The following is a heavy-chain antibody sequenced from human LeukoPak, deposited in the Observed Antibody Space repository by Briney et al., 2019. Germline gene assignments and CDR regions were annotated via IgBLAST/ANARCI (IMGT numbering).Heavy chain of an antibody. V-gene: IGHV4-59*01. CDR1: GGSISSYY. CDR3: ARDGGYCSSTSCLNWFDP. CDR2: SYYSGST. J-gene: IGHJ5*02. Sequence: PSAPLSLPCTVSGGSISSYYWSWIRQPPGKGLEWIGYSYYSGSTNYNPSLKSRVTISVDTSKNQFSLKLSSVTAADTAVYYCARDGGYCSSTSCLNWFDPWGQGTLVTVSS. D-gene: IGHD2-2*01.